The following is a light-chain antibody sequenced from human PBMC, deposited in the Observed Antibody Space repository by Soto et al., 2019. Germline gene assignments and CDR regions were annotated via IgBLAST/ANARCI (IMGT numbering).Light chain of an antibody. CDR3: QQYDNFPYT. Sequence: DIQMTQSPSSLSASVGDRVTITCQASQAINNYLNWYQSKAGKAPKVLIYDASKLETGVTSRFSGSTSGTDFTFTISSLQPEDIATYFCQQYDNFPYTFGQGTRLEIK. CDR1: QAINNY. J-gene: IGKJ2*01. V-gene: IGKV1-33*01. CDR2: DAS.